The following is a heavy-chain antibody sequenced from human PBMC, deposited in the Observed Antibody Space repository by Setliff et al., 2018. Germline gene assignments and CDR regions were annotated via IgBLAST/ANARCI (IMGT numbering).Heavy chain of an antibody. V-gene: IGHV3-33*08. CDR3: ARTRSGSGCYAGLES. Sequence: AGGSLRLSCAASGFTFSTYRMHWVRQAPGKGLEWVAVIWDDGVKKYHADSVKGRFTISRDNSKNTLYLQMNSLRPEDTAVYYCARTRSGSGCYAGLESWGQGTPVTVSS. D-gene: IGHD2-15*01. CDR1: GFTFSTYR. J-gene: IGHJ4*02. CDR2: IWDDGVKK.